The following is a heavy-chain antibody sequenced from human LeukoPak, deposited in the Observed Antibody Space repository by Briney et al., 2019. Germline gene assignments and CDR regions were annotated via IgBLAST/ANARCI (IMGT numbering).Heavy chain of an antibody. CDR2: INPTGGST. Sequence: ASVKVSCKASGYTFTSYYMHWVRQAPGQGLEWMGLINPTGGSTGYAQKFQGRVTMTRDMSTSTDYMELSSLRSEDTAIYYCARDGGGNSGDYWGQGTLVTVSS. V-gene: IGHV1-46*01. J-gene: IGHJ4*02. CDR3: ARDGGGNSGDY. CDR1: GYTFTSYY. D-gene: IGHD4-23*01.